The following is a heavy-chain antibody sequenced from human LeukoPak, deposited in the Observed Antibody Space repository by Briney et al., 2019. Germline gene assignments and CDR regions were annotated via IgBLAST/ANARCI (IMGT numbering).Heavy chain of an antibody. J-gene: IGHJ4*02. D-gene: IGHD3-22*01. CDR2: IYTSGST. V-gene: IGHV4-4*09. CDR1: GGSISSYY. CDR3: VRHIGYYPAEFDY. Sequence: SETLSLTCTVSGGSISSYYWSWIRQPPGKGLEWIGYIYTSGSTNYNPSLKSRVTISVDTSKNQFSLKLSSVTAADTAVYYCVRHIGYYPAEFDYWGQGTLVTVSS.